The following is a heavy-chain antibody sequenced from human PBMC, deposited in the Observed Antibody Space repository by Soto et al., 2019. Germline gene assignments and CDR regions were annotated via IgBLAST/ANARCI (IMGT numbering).Heavy chain of an antibody. D-gene: IGHD2-21*02. CDR2: ISGSGGST. Sequence: PGGSLRLSCAASGFTFSSYAMSWVRQAPGKGLEWVSAISGSGGSTYYADSVKGRFTISRDNSENTLYLQMNSLRAEDTAVYYCAKALVVVTAISYYYGMDVWGQGTTVTVSS. CDR1: GFTFSSYA. J-gene: IGHJ6*02. V-gene: IGHV3-23*01. CDR3: AKALVVVTAISYYYGMDV.